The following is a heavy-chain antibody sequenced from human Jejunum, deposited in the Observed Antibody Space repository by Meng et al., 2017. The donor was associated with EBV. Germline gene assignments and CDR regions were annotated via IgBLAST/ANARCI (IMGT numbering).Heavy chain of an antibody. Sequence: QEQLQSVRAGLVKPSEPLSLTCTVSGGSVSSGGYYWSWFRQPPGKGLEWIGYIYNSESTNYQSSLKSRVTISADTSKNQFSLRLSSVTAADTAVYYCARDQNGSYFAYWGQGTLVTVSS. V-gene: IGHV4-61*08. D-gene: IGHD1-26*01. CDR1: GGSVSSGGYY. CDR2: IYNSEST. CDR3: ARDQNGSYFAY. J-gene: IGHJ4*02.